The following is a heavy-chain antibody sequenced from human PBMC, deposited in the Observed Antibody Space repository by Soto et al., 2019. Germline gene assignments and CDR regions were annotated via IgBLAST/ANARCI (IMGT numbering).Heavy chain of an antibody. CDR1: GFTFTRSA. V-gene: IGHV1-58*01. D-gene: IGHD3-22*01. J-gene: IGHJ4*02. Sequence: SVKVSCKASGFTFTRSAVQWVRQARGQRLEWIGWIVVGSGNTNYAQKFQERVTITRDMSTSTAYMELSSLRSEDTAVYYCAAPVNYDSSGYSFDYWGQGTLVTVSS. CDR3: AAPVNYDSSGYSFDY. CDR2: IVVGSGNT.